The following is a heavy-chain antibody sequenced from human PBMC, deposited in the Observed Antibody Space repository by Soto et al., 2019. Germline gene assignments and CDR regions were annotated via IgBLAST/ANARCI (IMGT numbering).Heavy chain of an antibody. Sequence: LRLPFAASGFTFSSYAMHWVRQAPGKGLEWVAVISYDGSNKYYADSVKGRFTISRDNSKNTLYLQMNSLRAEDTAVYYCARYYDYWGQGTLVTVSS. CDR1: GFTFSSYA. CDR3: ARYYDY. J-gene: IGHJ4*02. V-gene: IGHV3-30-3*01. CDR2: ISYDGSNK.